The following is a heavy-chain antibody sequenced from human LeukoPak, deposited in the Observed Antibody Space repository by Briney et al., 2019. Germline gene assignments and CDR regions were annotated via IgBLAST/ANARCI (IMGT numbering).Heavy chain of an antibody. CDR1: GYTFSNYC. V-gene: IGHV1-46*01. D-gene: IGHD3-9*01. CDR2: INPSLQIP. CDR3: VKDPRDISTGNYDEFDI. Sequence: ASVKVSCKASGYTFSNYCMHWVRQAPGQGLEWLGIINPSLQIPIYAQTFQGRVTMTTDMSTSTFYMELSNLVSEDTAVYYCVKDPRDISTGNYDEFDIWGQGTMVTVSS. J-gene: IGHJ3*02.